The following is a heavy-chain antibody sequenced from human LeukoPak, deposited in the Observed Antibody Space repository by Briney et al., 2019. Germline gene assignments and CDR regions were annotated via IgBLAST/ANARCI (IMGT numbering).Heavy chain of an antibody. CDR2: VSFDGNNR. V-gene: IGHV3-30*18. Sequence: PGRSLRLSCAASGFTFSTYGMHWVRQAPGKGLEWVAVVSFDGNNRYYGDSVKGRFTISRDNSKNTLYLQMNSLRAEDTAVYSCAKEYYYGSRSYRDKFYHYGMDVWGQGTTVTVSS. CDR3: AKEYYYGSRSYRDKFYHYGMDV. J-gene: IGHJ6*02. CDR1: GFTFSTYG. D-gene: IGHD3-10*01.